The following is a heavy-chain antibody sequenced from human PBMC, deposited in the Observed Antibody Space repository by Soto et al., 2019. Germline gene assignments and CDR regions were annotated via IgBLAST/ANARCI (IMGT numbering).Heavy chain of an antibody. CDR1: GFTVSSNY. J-gene: IGHJ4*02. V-gene: IGHV3-66*01. Sequence: EVQLVESGGGLVQPGGSLRLSCAASGFTVSSNYMSWVRQAPGKGLEWVSVIYSGGSTYYADSVKGSFTTSRDNSKNTLYLQMNSLRAEDTAVYYCARGGSYGGNSEGEIDYWGQGTLVTVSS. CDR2: IYSGGST. D-gene: IGHD4-17*01. CDR3: ARGGSYGGNSEGEIDY.